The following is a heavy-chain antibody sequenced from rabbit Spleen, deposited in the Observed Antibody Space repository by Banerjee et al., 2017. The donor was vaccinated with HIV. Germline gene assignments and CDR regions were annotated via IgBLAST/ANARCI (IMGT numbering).Heavy chain of an antibody. CDR1: GLYFRNKAV. J-gene: IGHJ6*01. V-gene: IGHV1S45*01. Sequence: QEQIVESGGGLVKPEGSLKLSCTASGLYFRNKAVMCWVRQAPGKGLEWIAFINAVTGKAVYASWAKGRFTFSKTSSTTVTLQMTSLTVADTATYFCARDTGSSFSTYGMDLWGQGTLVTVS. CDR2: INAVTGKA. CDR3: ARDTGSSFSTYGMDL. D-gene: IGHD8-1*01.